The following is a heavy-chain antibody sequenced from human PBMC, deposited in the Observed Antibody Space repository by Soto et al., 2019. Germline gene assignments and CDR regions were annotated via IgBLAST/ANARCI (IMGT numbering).Heavy chain of an antibody. CDR2: IYYSGST. V-gene: IGHV4-31*03. J-gene: IGHJ4*02. D-gene: IGHD2-15*01. CDR3: ASSITVVTRFDY. Sequence: QVQLQESGPGLVKPSQTLSLTCTVSGGSMSSGGYYWRWIGQHPGKGLEWIGCIYYSGSTYYYPSLKSRVTIPVDKSKNQFTLKLSSVTAADTAVYYCASSITVVTRFDYWGQGTLVTVSS. CDR1: GGSMSSGGYY.